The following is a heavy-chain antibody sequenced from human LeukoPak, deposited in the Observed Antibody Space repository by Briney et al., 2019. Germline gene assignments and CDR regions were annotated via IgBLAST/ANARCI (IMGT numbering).Heavy chain of an antibody. CDR1: GGTFSSYA. CDR2: IIPILGIA. CDR3: ARLYNWNLDY. J-gene: IGHJ4*02. Sequence: ASVKVSCKASGGTFSSYAISWVRQAPGQGLEWMGRIIPILGIANYAQKLQGRVTMTTDTSTSTAYMELRSLRSDDTAVYYCARLYNWNLDYWGQGTLVTVSS. D-gene: IGHD1-20*01. V-gene: IGHV1-69*04.